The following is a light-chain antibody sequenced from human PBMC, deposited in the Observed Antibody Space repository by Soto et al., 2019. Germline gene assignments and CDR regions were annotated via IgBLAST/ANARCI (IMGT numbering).Light chain of an antibody. J-gene: IGKJ4*01. CDR1: QSVSSN. V-gene: IGKV3-15*01. Sequence: EIVMTQSPATLSVSPGERATLSCRASQSVSSNLAWYQRKPGQAPRLLIYGASTRATGIPARFSGSGSGTEFTLTISSLQSEDFAVYYCQQYNNLPRTFGGGTKVDIK. CDR3: QQYNNLPRT. CDR2: GAS.